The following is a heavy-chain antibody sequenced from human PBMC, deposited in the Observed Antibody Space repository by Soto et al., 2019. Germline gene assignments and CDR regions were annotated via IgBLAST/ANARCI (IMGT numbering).Heavy chain of an antibody. J-gene: IGHJ3*02. V-gene: IGHV3-7*05. CDR1: GFTFSSYW. CDR3: ARVLSYYDFWSGYYPFAFDI. Sequence: GGSLRLSCAASGFTFSSYWMSWVRQAPGKGLEWVANIKQDGSEKYYVDSVKGRFTISRDNAKNSLYLQMNSLRAEDTAVYYCARVLSYYDFWSGYYPFAFDIWGQGTMVTVSS. D-gene: IGHD3-3*01. CDR2: IKQDGSEK.